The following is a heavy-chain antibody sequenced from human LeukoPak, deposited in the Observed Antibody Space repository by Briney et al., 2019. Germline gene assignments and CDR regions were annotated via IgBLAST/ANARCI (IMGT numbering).Heavy chain of an antibody. J-gene: IGHJ2*01. D-gene: IGHD2-15*01. V-gene: IGHV3-48*01. Sequence: GGSLRLSCAASGFTFSGYSMNWVRQAPGKGLEWVSYISTRSSTIYYAESVEGRFTIARDNAKNSLYLQMNTLRAEDTAVYYCARDRAAPGWYFDLWGRGTLVTVSS. CDR3: ARDRAAPGWYFDL. CDR2: ISTRSSTI. CDR1: GFTFSGYS.